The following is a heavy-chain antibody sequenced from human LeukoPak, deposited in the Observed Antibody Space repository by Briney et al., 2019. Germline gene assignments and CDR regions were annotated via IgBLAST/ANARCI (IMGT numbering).Heavy chain of an antibody. Sequence: GASVKVSCKASGYTFSTYYMHWVRQAPGQGLEWKGILNPKSGTTKYPEKFLGRVTMTGDMSTNTVYMELTSLRSEDTAIYYCARELTMTGLGVRTFDFWGQGTLVTVSS. V-gene: IGHV1-46*01. CDR2: LNPKSGTT. CDR1: GYTFSTYY. J-gene: IGHJ4*02. CDR3: ARELTMTGLGVRTFDF. D-gene: IGHD3-10*02.